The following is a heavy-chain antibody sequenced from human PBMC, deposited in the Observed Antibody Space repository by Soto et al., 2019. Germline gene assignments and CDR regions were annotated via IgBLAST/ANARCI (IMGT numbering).Heavy chain of an antibody. Sequence: SETLSLTCTVSGGSISSSSYYWGWIRQPPGKGLEWIGSIYYSGSTYYNPSLKSRVTISVDTSKNQFSLKLSSVTAADTAVYYCAGSPMTTVTKSWFDPWGQGTLVTVSS. V-gene: IGHV4-39*01. CDR2: IYYSGST. CDR3: AGSPMTTVTKSWFDP. J-gene: IGHJ5*02. CDR1: GGSISSSSYY. D-gene: IGHD4-4*01.